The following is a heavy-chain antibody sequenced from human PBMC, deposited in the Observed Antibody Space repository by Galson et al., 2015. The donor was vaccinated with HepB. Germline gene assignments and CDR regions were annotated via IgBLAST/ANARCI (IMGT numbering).Heavy chain of an antibody. D-gene: IGHD6-19*01. CDR1: GYSFTSYW. V-gene: IGHV5-10-1*01. J-gene: IGHJ3*02. CDR3: ARPTAPIAVAGRGDAFDI. CDR2: IDPSDSYT. Sequence: QSGAEVKKPGESLRISCKGSGYSFTSYWISWVRQMPGKGLEWMGRIDPSDSYTNYSPSFQGHVTISADKSISTAYLQWSSLKASDTAMYYCARPTAPIAVAGRGDAFDIWGQGTMVTVSS.